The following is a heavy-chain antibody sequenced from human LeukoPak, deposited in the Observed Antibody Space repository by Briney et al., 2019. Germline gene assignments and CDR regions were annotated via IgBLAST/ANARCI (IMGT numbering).Heavy chain of an antibody. CDR1: GGSISSYY. V-gene: IGHV4-4*07. Sequence: KPSETLSLTCTVSGGSISSYYWSWIRQPAGKGLEWIGRIYTSGNTNYNPSLKSRVTMSVDTSKNQFSLKLSSVTAADTAVYYCARGPIVGATDYFDYWGQGTLVTVSS. CDR2: IYTSGNT. CDR3: ARGPIVGATDYFDY. J-gene: IGHJ4*02. D-gene: IGHD1-26*01.